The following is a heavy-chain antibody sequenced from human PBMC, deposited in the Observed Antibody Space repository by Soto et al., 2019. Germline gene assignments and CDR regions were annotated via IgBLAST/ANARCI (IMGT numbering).Heavy chain of an antibody. Sequence: PGGSMRLSWAASGITCTTYWMSWVRKAPGKGLEWVADIKGDGSEKYYVDSVKGRFTISRDNAKNSLYLQMNSLRAEDTAVYYCARDPNGYKDYWGQGTLVTVSS. J-gene: IGHJ4*02. CDR2: IKGDGSEK. V-gene: IGHV3-7*01. CDR3: ARDPNGYKDY. D-gene: IGHD1-20*01. CDR1: GITCTTYW.